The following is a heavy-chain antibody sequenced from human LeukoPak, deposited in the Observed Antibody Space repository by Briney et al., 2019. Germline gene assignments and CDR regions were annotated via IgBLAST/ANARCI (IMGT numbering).Heavy chain of an antibody. Sequence: SETLSLTCTVSGGSISSYYWSWIRQPPGKGLEWIGYIYYSGSTNYNPSLKSRVTISVDTSENQFSLKLSSVTAADTAVYYCARGNLEWSSKPYGMDVWGQGTTVTVSS. J-gene: IGHJ6*02. CDR1: GGSISSYY. CDR2: IYYSGST. V-gene: IGHV4-59*01. D-gene: IGHD3-3*01. CDR3: ARGNLEWSSKPYGMDV.